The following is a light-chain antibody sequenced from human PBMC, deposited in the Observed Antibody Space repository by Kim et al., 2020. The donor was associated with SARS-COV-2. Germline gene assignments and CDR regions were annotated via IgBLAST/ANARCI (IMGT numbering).Light chain of an antibody. CDR3: QKYNIGPRT. CDR2: AAS. Sequence: DIQMAQSPPSLSAFVGDRVTITCRASQGISNYLAWYQQKPGKVPKLLIFAASALQSGVPSRFSGSGSGTDFTLTISSLQPEDVATYYCQKYNIGPRTFGQGTKVDIK. V-gene: IGKV1-27*01. CDR1: QGISNY. J-gene: IGKJ1*01.